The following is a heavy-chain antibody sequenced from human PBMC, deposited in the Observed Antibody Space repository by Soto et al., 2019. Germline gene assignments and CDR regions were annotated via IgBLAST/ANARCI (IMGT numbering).Heavy chain of an antibody. CDR2: IIPIFGTA. CDR3: ARDDSGSQRSTPNSYYYYGMDV. D-gene: IGHD1-26*01. CDR1: GGTFSSYA. V-gene: IGHV1-69*13. J-gene: IGHJ6*02. Sequence: GASVKVSCKASGGTFSSYAISWVRQAPGQGLEWMGGIIPIFGTANYAQKFQGRVTITADESTSTAYMELSSLRSEDTAVYYCARDDSGSQRSTPNSYYYYGMDVWGQGTTVTVSS.